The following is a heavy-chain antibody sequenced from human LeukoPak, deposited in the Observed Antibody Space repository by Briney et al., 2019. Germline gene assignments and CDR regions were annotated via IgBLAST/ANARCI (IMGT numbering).Heavy chain of an antibody. V-gene: IGHV1-8*01. CDR1: GYTFTSYD. CDR3: ARTVTTYRYYYYGMDV. D-gene: IGHD1-14*01. Sequence: ASVNVSCKASGYTFTSYDINWVRQATGQGLEWMGWMNPNSGNTGYAQKFQGRVTMTRNTSISTAYMELSSLRSEDTAVYYCARTVTTYRYYYYGMDVWGQGTTVTVSS. CDR2: MNPNSGNT. J-gene: IGHJ6*02.